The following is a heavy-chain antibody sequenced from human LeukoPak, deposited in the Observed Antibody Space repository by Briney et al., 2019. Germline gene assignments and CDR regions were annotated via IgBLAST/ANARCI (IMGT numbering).Heavy chain of an antibody. V-gene: IGHV1-69*05. CDR2: IIPIFGTA. Sequence: ASVKVSCKASGGTFSSYAISWVRQAPGQGLEWMGRIIPIFGTANYAQKFQGRVTITTDESTSTAYMELSCLRSEDTAVYYCARGPYDILTCPNFDPWGQGTLVTVSS. CDR3: ARGPYDILTCPNFDP. D-gene: IGHD3-9*01. J-gene: IGHJ5*02. CDR1: GGTFSSYA.